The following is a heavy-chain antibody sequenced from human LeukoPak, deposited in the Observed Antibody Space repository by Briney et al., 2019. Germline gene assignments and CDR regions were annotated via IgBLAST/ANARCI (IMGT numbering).Heavy chain of an antibody. CDR3: ATIDY. V-gene: IGHV3-30*14. CDR2: ISYDGSNK. CDR1: GFTFSSYA. J-gene: IGHJ4*02. Sequence: PGGSLRLSCAASGFTFSSYAMHWVRQAPGKGLEWVAVISYDGSNKYYADSVKGRFTISRGNSKNTLYLQMNSLRAEDTAVYYCATIDYWGQGTLVTVSS.